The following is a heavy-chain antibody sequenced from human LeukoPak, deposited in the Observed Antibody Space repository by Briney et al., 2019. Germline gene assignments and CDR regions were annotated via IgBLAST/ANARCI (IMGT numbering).Heavy chain of an antibody. CDR1: GFTVSSNY. D-gene: IGHD6-19*01. J-gene: IGHJ4*02. Sequence: GGSLRLSCAASGFTVSSNYMSWVRQAPGKGLEWVSAISGSGGSTYYADSVKGRFTISRDNSKNTLYLQMNSLRAEDTAVYYCAKDSGPPGGSSGWYDFPYYFDYWGQGTLVTVSS. V-gene: IGHV3-23*01. CDR3: AKDSGPPGGSSGWYDFPYYFDY. CDR2: ISGSGGST.